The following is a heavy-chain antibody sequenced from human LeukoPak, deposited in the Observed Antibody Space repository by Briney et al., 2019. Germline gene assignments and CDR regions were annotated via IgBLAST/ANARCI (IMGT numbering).Heavy chain of an antibody. J-gene: IGHJ4*02. CDR2: ISTSSSTI. Sequence: GGSLRLSCAVSGFTVRTNYMSWVRQAPGKGLEWISYISTSSSTIYYAESVKGRFIISRDNSKNTLYLQMNSLRAEDTAVYYCAKDVSYYDSSGYPLDYWGQGTLVTVSS. CDR1: GFTVRTNY. V-gene: IGHV3-48*01. D-gene: IGHD3-22*01. CDR3: AKDVSYYDSSGYPLDY.